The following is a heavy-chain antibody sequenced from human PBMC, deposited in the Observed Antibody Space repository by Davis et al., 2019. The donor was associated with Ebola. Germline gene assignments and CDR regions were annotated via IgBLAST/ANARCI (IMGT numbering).Heavy chain of an antibody. J-gene: IGHJ5*02. CDR2: ISADKGNT. V-gene: IGHV1-18*01. D-gene: IGHD2-8*01. CDR1: GYTFTSYG. CDR3: ARDGESLLPYVLMAGWFDP. Sequence: ASVTVSCKASGYTFTSYGISWVRQAPGQGLEWMGWISADKGNTNYVQKLQGRVTLTKDTSTSTVYMELRSLRFDDTAVYYCARDGESLLPYVLMAGWFDPWGQGTLVTVSS.